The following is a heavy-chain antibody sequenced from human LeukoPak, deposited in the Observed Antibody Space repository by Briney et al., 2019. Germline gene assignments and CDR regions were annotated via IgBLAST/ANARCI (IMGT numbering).Heavy chain of an antibody. CDR2: IKSNSGGGTT. CDR3: TTVLSDSRGDDGPLDAFDI. J-gene: IGHJ3*02. D-gene: IGHD3-22*01. Sequence: GGSLRLSCATSGFTFSNAWMSWVRHAPGKGLEWIGRIKSNSGGGTTDYAARVKGRFTISRDDSTITLYMQMNSLKTEDTAVYYCTTVLSDSRGDDGPLDAFDIWGQGTMVTVSS. CDR1: GFTFSNAW. V-gene: IGHV3-15*01.